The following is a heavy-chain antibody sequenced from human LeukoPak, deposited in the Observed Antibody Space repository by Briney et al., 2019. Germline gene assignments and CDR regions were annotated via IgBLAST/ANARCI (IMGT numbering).Heavy chain of an antibody. CDR1: GHTFVIYN. CDR2: INPSGGT. D-gene: IGHD6-13*01. Sequence: GASVKVSCKASGHTFVIYNMHWVRQAPGQGLEWMGIINPSGGTSYAQKIQGRVTMTRDTSTTTVYMELSSLRSEDTAVYYCAREGVAATGLDYWGQGTLVTVSS. CDR3: AREGVAATGLDY. V-gene: IGHV1-46*01. J-gene: IGHJ4*02.